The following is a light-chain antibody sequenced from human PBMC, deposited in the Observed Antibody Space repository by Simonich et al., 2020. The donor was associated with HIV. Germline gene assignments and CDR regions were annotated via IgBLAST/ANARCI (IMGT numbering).Light chain of an antibody. J-gene: IGKJ2*01. V-gene: IGKV1-39*01. CDR3: QQYGSSPPYT. Sequence: DIQMTQSPSSLSASVGDRVTITCRASQSISSYLNWYQQKPGKAPKLLIYAASSLQSGVPSRFSGSGSGTDFTLTISRLEPEDFAVYYCQQYGSSPPYTFGQGTKLEFK. CDR2: AAS. CDR1: QSISSY.